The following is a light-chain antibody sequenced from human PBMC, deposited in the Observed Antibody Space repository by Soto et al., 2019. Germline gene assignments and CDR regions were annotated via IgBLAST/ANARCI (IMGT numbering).Light chain of an antibody. CDR1: RSNIGSNY. CDR3: AAWDDSLSAIFV. CDR2: RND. V-gene: IGLV1-47*01. Sequence: QSALTQPPSASGTPGQRVTISCSGSRSNIGSNYVYWYLQLPGMAPKLLIYRNDQRPSGVPDRFSGSKSGTSASLAISGLRSEDEADYYCAAWDDSLSAIFVFGTGTKVTVL. J-gene: IGLJ1*01.